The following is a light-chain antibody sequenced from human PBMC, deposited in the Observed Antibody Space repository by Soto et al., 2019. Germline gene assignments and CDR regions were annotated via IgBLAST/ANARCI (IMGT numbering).Light chain of an antibody. Sequence: QSALTQPASVSGSPGQSITISCTGTSSDVGSYNLVSWYQQHPGKAPKLMIYECTKRPSGLSNRFAGSKSGNTASLTISGLQAEDEADYYCCSYAGSTTYVFGTGTKVTVL. CDR2: ECT. J-gene: IGLJ1*01. V-gene: IGLV2-23*01. CDR1: SSDVGSYNL. CDR3: CSYAGSTTYV.